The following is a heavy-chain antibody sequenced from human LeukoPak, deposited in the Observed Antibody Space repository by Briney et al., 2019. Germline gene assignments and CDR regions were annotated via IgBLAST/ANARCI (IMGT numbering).Heavy chain of an antibody. CDR3: ARVLGGYSYGFLDY. CDR1: GGSISSYY. J-gene: IGHJ4*02. D-gene: IGHD5-18*01. Sequence: SETLSLTCTVSGGSISSYYWSWIRQPSGKGLGWIGYIYYSGSTNYNPSLKSRVTISVDTSKNQFSLKLSSVTAADTAVYYCARVLGGYSYGFLDYWGQGTLVTVSS. V-gene: IGHV4-59*01. CDR2: IYYSGST.